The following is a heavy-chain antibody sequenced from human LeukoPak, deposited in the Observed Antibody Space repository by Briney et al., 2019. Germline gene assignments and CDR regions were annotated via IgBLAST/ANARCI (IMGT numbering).Heavy chain of an antibody. CDR3: AKDRAVSSWGSLYYYYCGMDV. Sequence: GRSLRLSCAASGFTFSSYGMHWVRQAPGKWLEWVAVISYDGSNKYYADSVKGRFTISRDNSKNTLYLQMNSLRAEDTAVYYCAKDRAVSSWGSLYYYYCGMDVWGQGTTVTVSS. J-gene: IGHJ6*02. CDR2: ISYDGSNK. D-gene: IGHD6-13*01. CDR1: GFTFSSYG. V-gene: IGHV3-30*18.